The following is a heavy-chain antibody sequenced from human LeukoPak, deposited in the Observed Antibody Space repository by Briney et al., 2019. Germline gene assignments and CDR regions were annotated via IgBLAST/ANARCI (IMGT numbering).Heavy chain of an antibody. Sequence: KPSETLSLTCAVYGGSFSGYYWSWIRQPPGKGLEWIGEINHSGSTNYNPSLKSRVTISVDTSKNQFSLKLSSVTAADTAVYYCASHRIFGVVTNSAYFDLWGRGTLVTVSS. J-gene: IGHJ2*01. CDR2: INHSGST. CDR3: ASHRIFGVVTNSAYFDL. CDR1: GGSFSGYY. D-gene: IGHD3-3*02. V-gene: IGHV4-34*01.